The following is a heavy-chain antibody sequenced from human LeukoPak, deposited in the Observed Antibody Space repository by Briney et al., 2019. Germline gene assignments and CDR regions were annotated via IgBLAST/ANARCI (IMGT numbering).Heavy chain of an antibody. CDR3: VVGGGIY. CDR1: GFTLSNDW. Sequence: QPGGSLRLSCAASGFTLSNDWTHWVRQAPGKGLVWFSRISGDGSSTLYADSVKGRFTISRDNAKNTLHLQMNSLRADDTAVYYCVVGGGIYWGQGTLVTVS. J-gene: IGHJ4*02. V-gene: IGHV3-74*03. CDR2: ISGDGSST. D-gene: IGHD1-26*01.